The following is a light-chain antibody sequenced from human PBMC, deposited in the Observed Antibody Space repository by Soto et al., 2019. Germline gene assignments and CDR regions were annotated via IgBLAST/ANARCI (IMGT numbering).Light chain of an antibody. CDR2: DAS. Sequence: EIVMTQSPATLSVSPGERATHSCRASQSVSRNLAWYQQKPGQPPRLLIYDASTRATGVPARFGGSWSGTEFTLTISGLQSEDFAVYYCQQYGDWPPDTFGQGTKVEI. CDR3: QQYGDWPPDT. CDR1: QSVSRN. J-gene: IGKJ2*01. V-gene: IGKV3-15*01.